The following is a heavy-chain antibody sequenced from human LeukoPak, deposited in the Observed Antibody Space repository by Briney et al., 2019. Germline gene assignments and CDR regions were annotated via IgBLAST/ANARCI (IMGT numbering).Heavy chain of an antibody. D-gene: IGHD3-10*02. CDR3: AELGITMIGGV. J-gene: IGHJ6*04. Sequence: GGSLRLSCAASGFTFSSYWMGWVRQAPGKGLEWVANIKQDGSEIHHVDSVEGRFTISRENAKNSLYLQMNSLRVEDTAVYYCAELGITMIGGVWGKGTTVTVSS. V-gene: IGHV3-7*01. CDR2: IKQDGSEI. CDR1: GFTFSSYW.